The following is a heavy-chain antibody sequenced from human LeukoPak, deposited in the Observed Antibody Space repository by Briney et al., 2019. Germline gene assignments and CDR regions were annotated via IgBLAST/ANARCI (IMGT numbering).Heavy chain of an antibody. D-gene: IGHD6-6*01. CDR1: GGTFSIYA. CDR3: ARPDHSSSSAFDY. J-gene: IGHJ4*02. Sequence: SVTVSCKASGGTFSIYAISWVRQAPGQGLEWMGRIIPILGIANYAQKFQGRVTITADKSTSTAYMELSSLRSEDTAVYYCARPDHSSSSAFDYWGQGTLATVSS. CDR2: IIPILGIA. V-gene: IGHV1-69*04.